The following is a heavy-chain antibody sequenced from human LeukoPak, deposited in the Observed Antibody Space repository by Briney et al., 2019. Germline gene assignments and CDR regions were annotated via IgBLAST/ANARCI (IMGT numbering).Heavy chain of an antibody. CDR3: ARDDGGAVAGFDY. D-gene: IGHD6-19*01. Sequence: SETLSLTCTVSDDSITIYYWSWIRQPPGKGLEWIGYIYYSGSTNYNPSLKSRVTISVDTSKNQFSLKLSSVTAADTAVYYCARDDGGAVAGFDYWGQGTLVTVSS. J-gene: IGHJ4*02. CDR1: DDSITIYY. V-gene: IGHV4-59*01. CDR2: IYYSGST.